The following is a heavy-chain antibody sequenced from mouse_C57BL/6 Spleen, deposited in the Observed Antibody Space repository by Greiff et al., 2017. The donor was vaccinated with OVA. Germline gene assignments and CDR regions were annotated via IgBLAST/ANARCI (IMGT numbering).Heavy chain of an antibody. CDR3: ARYIDYPGFAY. CDR2: IRNKANGYTT. Sequence: EVKLMESGGGLVQPGGSLSLSCAASGFTFTDYYMSWVRQPPGKALEWLGFIRNKANGYTTEYSASVKGRFTISRDNSQSILYLQMNALRAEDSATYYCARYIDYPGFAYWGQGTLVTVSA. J-gene: IGHJ3*01. V-gene: IGHV7-3*01. CDR1: GFTFTDYY. D-gene: IGHD2-4*01.